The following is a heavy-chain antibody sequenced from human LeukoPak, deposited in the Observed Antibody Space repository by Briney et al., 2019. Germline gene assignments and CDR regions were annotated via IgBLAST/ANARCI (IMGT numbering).Heavy chain of an antibody. CDR2: IYGGRSS. V-gene: IGHV3-66*01. Sequence: PGRPLSLSCAASGFSFSSYSMNWVSQAPGKGLEWLSVIYGGRSSYYADSMKRSFTTTRDKSKTTLYLQISSLRAEDTVVYCWARRSGEGYFDCWGQGTLVTVSS. D-gene: IGHD1-26*01. CDR1: GFSFSSYS. J-gene: IGHJ4*02. CDR3: ARRSGEGYFDC.